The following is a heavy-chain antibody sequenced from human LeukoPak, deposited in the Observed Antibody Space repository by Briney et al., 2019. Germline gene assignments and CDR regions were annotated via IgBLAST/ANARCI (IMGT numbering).Heavy chain of an antibody. CDR2: SGNGGSI. CDR1: GFTFSDYA. J-gene: IGHJ2*01. D-gene: IGHD6-19*01. V-gene: IGHV3-64*01. Sequence: GGSLRLSCAASGFTFSDYAMHWVRQAPGKELEYVSASGNGGSIHYANSVKGRFTISRDNPKNTLYLQMDSLRAEDMAVYYCARDTCGCGSGWHLYWYFDLWGRGTLVTVSS. CDR3: ARDTCGCGSGWHLYWYFDL.